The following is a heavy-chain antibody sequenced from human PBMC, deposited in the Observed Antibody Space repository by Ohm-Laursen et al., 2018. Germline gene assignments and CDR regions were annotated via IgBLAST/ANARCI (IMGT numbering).Heavy chain of an antibody. D-gene: IGHD3-22*01. J-gene: IGHJ4*02. V-gene: IGHV3-21*01. CDR3: ARVQGGGTYYYDSSGYYHLDY. Sequence: SLRLSCAASGFTFSSYSMNWVRQAPGKGLERVSSISSSSSYIYYADSVKGRFTISRDNAKNSLYLQMNSLRAEDTAVYYCARVQGGGTYYYDSSGYYHLDYWGQGTLVTVSS. CDR1: GFTFSSYS. CDR2: ISSSSSYI.